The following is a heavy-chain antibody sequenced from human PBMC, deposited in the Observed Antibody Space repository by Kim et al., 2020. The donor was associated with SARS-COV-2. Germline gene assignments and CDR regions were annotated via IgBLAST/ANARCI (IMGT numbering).Heavy chain of an antibody. Sequence: GGSLRLSCSASGFTFSDYAIHWVRRAPGMGLQYVSATTRGGGGSFYADSVKDRFSIFRDNSKNTLFLQMSGLRIEDTATYYCVRYGRNYGAVHWGQGVLVTVS. CDR3: VRYGRNYGAVH. J-gene: IGHJ4*02. CDR1: GFTFSDYA. V-gene: IGHV3-64D*06. D-gene: IGHD3-10*01. CDR2: TTRGGGGS.